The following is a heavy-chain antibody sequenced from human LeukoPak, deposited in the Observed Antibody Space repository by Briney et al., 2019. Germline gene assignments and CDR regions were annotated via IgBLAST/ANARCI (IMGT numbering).Heavy chain of an antibody. D-gene: IGHD3-22*01. CDR3: ARAGVSGRYYYDSSGLVEDHRPINWFDP. V-gene: IGHV1-18*01. Sequence: GASVKVSCKASGYTFNTYGITWVRQAPGQGLEWMGWISGYNGKTKYAQKLQDRVTMTTDTSTTTAYMELRSLTSDDTAVYYCARAGVSGRYYYDSSGLVEDHRPINWFDPWGQGTLVTVSS. CDR1: GYTFNTYG. CDR2: ISGYNGKT. J-gene: IGHJ5*02.